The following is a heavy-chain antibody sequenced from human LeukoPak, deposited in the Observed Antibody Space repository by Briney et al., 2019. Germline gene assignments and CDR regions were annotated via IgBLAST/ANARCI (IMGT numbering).Heavy chain of an antibody. CDR3: ASEENSGYDSNWFDP. CDR1: GYTFTGYY. Sequence: GASVKVSCKASGYTFTGYYIHWVRQAPGQGLEWMGWINPNSGGTNYAQKFQGRVTMTRDTSISTAYMELSRLRSDDTAVYYCASEENSGYDSNWFDPWGQGTLVTVSS. V-gene: IGHV1-2*02. J-gene: IGHJ5*02. D-gene: IGHD5-12*01. CDR2: INPNSGGT.